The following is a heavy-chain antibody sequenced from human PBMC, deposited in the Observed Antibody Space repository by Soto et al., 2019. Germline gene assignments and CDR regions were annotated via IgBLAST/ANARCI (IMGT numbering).Heavy chain of an antibody. CDR3: AKDPPWTVGPLAMDV. CDR1: GFTFSTHA. V-gene: IGHV3-23*01. D-gene: IGHD2-2*01. Sequence: GGSLRLSCVASGFTFSTHAMSWVRQAPGKGLEWVSTFSGSGGNIYYAESVKGRLTISRDDSKNTLYLQMNSLRVEDTAVYYCAKDPPWTVGPLAMDVWGQGTTVTVSS. J-gene: IGHJ6*02. CDR2: FSGSGGNI.